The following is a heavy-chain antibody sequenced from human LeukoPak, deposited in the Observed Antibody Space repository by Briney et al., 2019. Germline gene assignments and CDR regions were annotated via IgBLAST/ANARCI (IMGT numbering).Heavy chain of an antibody. D-gene: IGHD4-17*01. CDR3: ARVTDDYGDYAVDY. Sequence: PGGSLRLSCAASGFTFRSYGMHWVRQAPGKGLECVAFIRYDGRNKYYADSVKGRFTISRDNSKNTLYLQMNSLRAEDTAVYYCARVTDDYGDYAVDYWGQGTLVTVSS. CDR1: GFTFRSYG. V-gene: IGHV3-30*02. J-gene: IGHJ4*02. CDR2: IRYDGRNK.